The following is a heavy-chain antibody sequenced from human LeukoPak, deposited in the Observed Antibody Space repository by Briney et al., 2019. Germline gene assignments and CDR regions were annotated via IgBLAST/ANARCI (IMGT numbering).Heavy chain of an antibody. CDR3: ARRNPYYGMDV. V-gene: IGHV5-51*01. CDR1: GYRFTSYW. Sequence: GESLKISCKGSGYRFTSYWIGWVRRTPGKGLEWMGIIHPGDSISRYSPSFQGQVTISADKSISTAYLQWSSLKASDTAMYYCARRNPYYGMDVWGQGTTVTVSS. CDR2: IHPGDSIS. J-gene: IGHJ6*02.